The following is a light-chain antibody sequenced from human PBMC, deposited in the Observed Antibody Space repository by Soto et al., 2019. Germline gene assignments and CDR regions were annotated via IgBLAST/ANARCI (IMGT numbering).Light chain of an antibody. CDR2: GAS. Sequence: EIVMTQSPATLSVSPGERATLSCRASQSVSSNLAYYQQKPGQAPRLLIYGASTRATGIAARFSGSGSGTEFTLTISSLQSEDFAVYYCQQYNNWPPGTFGQGTKVEIK. CDR1: QSVSSN. CDR3: QQYNNWPPGT. V-gene: IGKV3-15*01. J-gene: IGKJ1*01.